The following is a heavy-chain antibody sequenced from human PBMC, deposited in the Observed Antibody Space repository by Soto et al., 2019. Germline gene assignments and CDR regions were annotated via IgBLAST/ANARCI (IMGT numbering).Heavy chain of an antibody. D-gene: IGHD6-13*01. CDR1: EGTFSSYA. CDR3: ARAKTYSSSWYKADANPEEYYYYYYGMDV. CDR2: IIPIFGTA. Sequence: SVRVSCKASEGTFSSYAISWVRQAPGQGLEWMGGIIPIFGTANYAQKFQGRVTITADESTSTAYMELSSLRSEDTAVYYCARAKTYSSSWYKADANPEEYYYYYYGMDVWGQGTTVTVSS. V-gene: IGHV1-69*13. J-gene: IGHJ6*02.